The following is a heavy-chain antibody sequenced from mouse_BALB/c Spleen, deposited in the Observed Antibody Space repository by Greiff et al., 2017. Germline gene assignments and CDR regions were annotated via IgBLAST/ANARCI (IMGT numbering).Heavy chain of an antibody. CDR1: GYSITSDYA. CDR2: ISYSGST. D-gene: IGHD1-1*01. V-gene: IGHV3-2*02. J-gene: IGHJ4*01. Sequence: EVKLQESGPGLVKPSQSLSLTCTVTGYSITSDYAWNWIRQFPGNKLEWMGYISYSGSTSYNPSLKSRISITRDTSKNQFFLQLNSVTTEDTATYYCARSSIYYGSSYFYAMDYWGQGTSVTVSS. CDR3: ARSSIYYGSSYFYAMDY.